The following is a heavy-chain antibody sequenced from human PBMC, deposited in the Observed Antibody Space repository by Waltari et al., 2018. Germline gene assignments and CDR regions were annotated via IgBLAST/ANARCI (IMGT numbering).Heavy chain of an antibody. CDR3: ARTDYCSSTSCYTEYFDY. Sequence: QVQLVQSGAEVKKPGASVKVSCKASGYTFTGYYMHWVRQAPGQGLEWMGWINPNSGGTNYAQKFQGRVTMTRDTSISTAYMELSRLRSDDTAVYYCARTDYCSSTSCYTEYFDYWGQGTLVTVSS. CDR1: GYTFTGYY. D-gene: IGHD2-2*02. CDR2: INPNSGGT. V-gene: IGHV1-2*02. J-gene: IGHJ4*02.